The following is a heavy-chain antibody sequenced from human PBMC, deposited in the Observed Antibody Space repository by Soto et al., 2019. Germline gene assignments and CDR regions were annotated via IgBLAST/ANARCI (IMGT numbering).Heavy chain of an antibody. Sequence: ASVKVSCKASGYTFTSYGISWVRQAPGQGLEWMGWISAYNGNTNYAQKLQGRVTMTTDTSTSTAYMELRSLRSDDTAVYYCARRQHQLYGLYYYYGMDFRGQRSTVTGSS. CDR3: ARRQHQLYGLYYYYGMDF. V-gene: IGHV1-18*04. D-gene: IGHD6-13*01. J-gene: IGHJ6*02. CDR1: GYTFTSYG. CDR2: ISAYNGNT.